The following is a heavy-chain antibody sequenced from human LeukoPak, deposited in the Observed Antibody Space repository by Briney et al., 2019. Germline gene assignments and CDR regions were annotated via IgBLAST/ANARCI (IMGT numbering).Heavy chain of an antibody. CDR3: ARQDEAGYYLDY. CDR2: ITPSGRGA. Sequence: GASVKVSCKASGDTFTDHYVQWVRQAPGQGLEWMGWITPSGRGANSAQKFQGRLTLSRDTSITTVYMELTRLTSDDTAIYYCARQDEAGYYLDYWGQGTLVTVSS. CDR1: GDTFTDHY. V-gene: IGHV1-2*02. J-gene: IGHJ4*02.